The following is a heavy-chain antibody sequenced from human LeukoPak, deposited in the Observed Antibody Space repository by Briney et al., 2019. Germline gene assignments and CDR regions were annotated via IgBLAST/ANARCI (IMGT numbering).Heavy chain of an antibody. CDR1: GGTFSSYA. V-gene: IGHV1-69*06. CDR2: IIPIFGTA. D-gene: IGHD3-10*01. J-gene: IGHJ3*02. Sequence: SVKVSCKASGGTFSSYAISWVRQAPGQGLEWMGGIIPIFGTANYAQKFQGRVTITADKSTSTAYMELSSLRSEDTAVYYCARTTMVRGVHSAFDIWGQGTMVTVSS. CDR3: ARTTMVRGVHSAFDI.